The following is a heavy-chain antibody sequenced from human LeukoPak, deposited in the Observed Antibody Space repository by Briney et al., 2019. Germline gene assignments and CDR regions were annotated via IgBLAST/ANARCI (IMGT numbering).Heavy chain of an antibody. Sequence: PGGSLRLSCAASGFTFSSYEMNWVRQAPGKGLEWVSYISSSGSTIYYADSVKGRFTISRDNAKNSLYLQMNSLRAEDTAVYYCARDLLSKVYYYYYMDVWGKGTTVTISS. V-gene: IGHV3-48*03. J-gene: IGHJ6*03. D-gene: IGHD2/OR15-2a*01. CDR2: ISSSGSTI. CDR1: GFTFSSYE. CDR3: ARDLLSKVYYYYYMDV.